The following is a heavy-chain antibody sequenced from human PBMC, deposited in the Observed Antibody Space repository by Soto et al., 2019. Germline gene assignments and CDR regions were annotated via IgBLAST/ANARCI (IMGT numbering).Heavy chain of an antibody. J-gene: IGHJ3*02. CDR3: ARPTNWGDEDAFDI. D-gene: IGHD7-27*01. CDR1: GGSVSSGSYY. CDR2: IYYSGST. Sequence: SETLSLTCTVSGGSVSSGSYYWSWIRQPPGKGLEWIGYIYYSGSTNYNPSLKSRVTISVDTSKNQFSLKLSSVTAADTAVYYCARPTNWGDEDAFDIWGQGTMVTVSS. V-gene: IGHV4-61*01.